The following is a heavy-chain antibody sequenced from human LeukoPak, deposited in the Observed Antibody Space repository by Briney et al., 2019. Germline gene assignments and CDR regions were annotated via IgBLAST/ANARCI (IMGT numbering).Heavy chain of an antibody. CDR1: GFTFSSYW. Sequence: GGSLRLSCAASGFTFSSYWMHWVRQAPGKGLVWVSRINSDGSSTSCADSVKGRFTISRDNAKNTLYLQMNSLRAEDTAVYYCARDRFTFGGVIVPLDYWGQGTLVTVSS. J-gene: IGHJ4*02. CDR2: INSDGSST. CDR3: ARDRFTFGGVIVPLDY. D-gene: IGHD3-16*02. V-gene: IGHV3-74*01.